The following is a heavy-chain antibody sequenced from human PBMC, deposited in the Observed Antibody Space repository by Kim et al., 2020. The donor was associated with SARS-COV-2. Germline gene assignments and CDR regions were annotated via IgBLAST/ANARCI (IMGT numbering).Heavy chain of an antibody. CDR2: IRSTAYGGTT. CDR3: ARDSPIGDY. CDR1: GFTFGNFA. Sequence: GGSLRLSCTASGFTFGNFAMSWFRQAPGKGLEWVGFIRSTAYGGTTEYAASVNGRFTISRDNSKSIAYLQMNSLKTEDTAVYYCARDSPIGDYWGQGTLV. D-gene: IGHD3-10*01. J-gene: IGHJ4*02. V-gene: IGHV3-49*03.